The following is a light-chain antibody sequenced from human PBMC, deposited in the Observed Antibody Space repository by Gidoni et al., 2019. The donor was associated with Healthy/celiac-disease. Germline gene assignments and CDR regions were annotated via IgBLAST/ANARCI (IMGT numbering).Light chain of an antibody. V-gene: IGKV1-5*01. J-gene: IGKJ2*01. CDR2: DAS. CDR3: QQYTSYLYT. Sequence: QMTQSPSTLSASVGDRVTITCRASQSISSWLAWYQQKPGKAPKLLIYDASNLESGVPSRCSGSGSGTEFTLTISSLQPDDFATYYCQQYTSYLYTFGQGTKLEIK. CDR1: QSISSW.